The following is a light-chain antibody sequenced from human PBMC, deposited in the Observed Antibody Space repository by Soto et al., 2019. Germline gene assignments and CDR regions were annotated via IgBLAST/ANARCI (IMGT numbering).Light chain of an antibody. CDR2: GAS. Sequence: EIVMTQSPATLSVSPGERATLSCRASQSVSSNLAWYQQKPGQAPRLLIYGASTRATGIPARFSGSGSGTEFTLTISSLQSEDFALYFCQQYNNWPFPFGQGTRLEI. V-gene: IGKV3-15*01. CDR1: QSVSSN. J-gene: IGKJ5*01. CDR3: QQYNNWPFP.